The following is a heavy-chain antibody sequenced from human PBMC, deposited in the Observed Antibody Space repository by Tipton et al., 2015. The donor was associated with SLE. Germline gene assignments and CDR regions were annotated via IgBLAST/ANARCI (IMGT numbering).Heavy chain of an antibody. CDR2: ISYSENT. J-gene: IGHJ5*02. D-gene: IGHD1-26*01. CDR1: GGSISSSGYQ. CDR3: ARHRSGSSWLDP. V-gene: IGHV4-39*07. Sequence: TLSLTCTVSGGSISSSGYQWGWIRQPPGKGLEWIGRISYSENTYYNTSLRSRVTLLLDMSKNQFSLKVSSVTAADTAVYFCARHRSGSSWLDPWGQGTLVTVAS.